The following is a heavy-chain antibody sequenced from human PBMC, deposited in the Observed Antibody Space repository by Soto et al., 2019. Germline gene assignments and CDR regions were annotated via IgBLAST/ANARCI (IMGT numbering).Heavy chain of an antibody. V-gene: IGHV4-39*01. CDR1: GGSISSSSYY. D-gene: IGHD5-12*01. CDR2: IYYSGST. J-gene: IGHJ4*02. Sequence: QLQLQESGPGLVKPSETLSLTCTVSGGSISSSSYYWGWIRQPPGKGLEWIGSIYYSGSTYYNPSLKSRVTISVDTSKNQFSLKLSSVTAADTAVYYCARGDGYNYGNFYYWGQGTLFTVSS. CDR3: ARGDGYNYGNFYY.